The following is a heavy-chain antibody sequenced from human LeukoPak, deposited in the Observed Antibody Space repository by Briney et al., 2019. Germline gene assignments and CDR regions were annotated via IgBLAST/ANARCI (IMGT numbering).Heavy chain of an antibody. CDR2: IYYSGST. CDR1: GGSISSGDYY. CDR3: ARVKAARPTLHYYCYMDV. Sequence: PSETLSLTCTVSGGSISSGDYYWSWIRQPPGKGLEWIGYIYYSGSTYYNPSLKSRVTISVDTSKNQFSLKLSSVTAADTAVYYCARVKAARPTLHYYCYMDVWGKGTTVTVSS. V-gene: IGHV4-30-4*08. J-gene: IGHJ6*03. D-gene: IGHD6-6*01.